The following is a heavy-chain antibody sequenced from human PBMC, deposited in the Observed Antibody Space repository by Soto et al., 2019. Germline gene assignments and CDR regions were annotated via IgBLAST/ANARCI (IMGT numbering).Heavy chain of an antibody. CDR1: GFTFTNYG. Sequence: EVQLLESGGGLVQPGGSLTLSCAASGFTFTNYGLNWVRQAPGKGLEWVSFSAGYGGPTYYADSVKGRFTMSRDNSKSTLFLKMKGLRVEDTAVYYCARNNGMDVWGKGTTVTVSS. CDR2: SAGYGGPT. V-gene: IGHV3-23*01. J-gene: IGHJ6*04. CDR3: ARNNGMDV. D-gene: IGHD2-8*01.